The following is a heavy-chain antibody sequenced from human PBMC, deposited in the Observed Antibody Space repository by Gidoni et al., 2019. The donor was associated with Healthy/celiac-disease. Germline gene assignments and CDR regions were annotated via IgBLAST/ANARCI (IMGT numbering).Heavy chain of an antibody. CDR3: ARVQPRNWDYYYYYGMDV. D-gene: IGHD7-27*01. V-gene: IGHV3-66*01. Sequence: EVQLVEYGGGLVQPGGSLSLSCAASGFTVSSNYMSWVRQAPGKGLDGVSVMYSGVSTYYAYSVKGRFTISRDNSKNTLYLQMNSLRAEDTAVYYCARVQPRNWDYYYYYGMDVWGQGTTVTVSS. CDR2: MYSGVST. CDR1: GFTVSSNY. J-gene: IGHJ6*02.